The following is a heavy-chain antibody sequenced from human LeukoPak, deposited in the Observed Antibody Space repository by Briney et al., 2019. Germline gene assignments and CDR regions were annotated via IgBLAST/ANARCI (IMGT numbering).Heavy chain of an antibody. CDR3: ARGGDYRLMDV. CDR1: GGSISSSSYY. CDR2: IYYSGST. Sequence: PSETLSLTCTVSGGSISSSSYYWGWIRQPPGKGLEWIGSIYYSGSTYYNPSLKSRVTISVDTSKNQFSLKLSSVTAADTAVYYCARGGDYRLMDVWGQGTTVTVSS. J-gene: IGHJ6*02. V-gene: IGHV4-39*01. D-gene: IGHD4-11*01.